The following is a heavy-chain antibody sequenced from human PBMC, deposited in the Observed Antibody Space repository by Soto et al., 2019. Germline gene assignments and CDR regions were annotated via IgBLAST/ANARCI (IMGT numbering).Heavy chain of an antibody. Sequence: SETLSLTCIVSGGSISERYWNWVRQPPGKGLEWIGLIFANGHTDYNPSLKSRVTMSVDASKNQFSLRLTSMTAADTAVYYCVASLAASGLNWLDPCGRGTLVTVS. V-gene: IGHV4-4*07. CDR2: IFANGHT. CDR1: GGSISERY. CDR3: VASLAASGLNWLDP. J-gene: IGHJ5*02. D-gene: IGHD6-13*01.